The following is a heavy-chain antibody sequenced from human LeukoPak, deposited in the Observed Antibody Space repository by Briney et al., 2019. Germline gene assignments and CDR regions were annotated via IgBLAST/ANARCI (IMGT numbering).Heavy chain of an antibody. CDR2: IKQDETEK. CDR3: ARDFTEYYYDSSGPGVDY. CDR1: GFTFSNFW. Sequence: PGGSLRLSCTASGFTFSNFWMGWVRQAPGKGLEWVANIKQDETEKFYLGSVKGRFTISRDNAKNPLYLQMNSLRAEDTAVYYCARDFTEYYYDSSGPGVDYWGQGTLVTVSS. J-gene: IGHJ4*02. D-gene: IGHD3-22*01. V-gene: IGHV3-7*01.